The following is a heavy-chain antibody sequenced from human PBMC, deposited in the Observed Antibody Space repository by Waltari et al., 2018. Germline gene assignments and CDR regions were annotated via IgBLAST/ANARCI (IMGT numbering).Heavy chain of an antibody. J-gene: IGHJ5*02. CDR3: ARAQQLVRTKFDP. V-gene: IGHV4-59*01. Sequence: QVQLQESGPGLVKPSETLSLTCPVSGGSISSYYWSWIRQPPGKGLEWIGYIYYSGSTNYNPSLKSRVTISVDTSKNQFSLKLSSVTAADTAVYYCARAQQLVRTKFDPWGQGTLVTVSS. CDR2: IYYSGST. D-gene: IGHD6-13*01. CDR1: GGSISSYY.